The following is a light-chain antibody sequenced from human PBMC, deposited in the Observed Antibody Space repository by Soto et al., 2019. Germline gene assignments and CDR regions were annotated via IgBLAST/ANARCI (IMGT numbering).Light chain of an antibody. CDR3: QQYNNWQWT. Sequence: EIVMTQSPATLSVSPGERATLSCRASQSVSSNLAWYQQKPGQAPRLLIYGASTRATGTPARFSGSGSGTEFTLTISSLQSEDFAVYYCQQYNNWQWTFGQGTKVDIK. CDR1: QSVSSN. J-gene: IGKJ1*01. V-gene: IGKV3-15*01. CDR2: GAS.